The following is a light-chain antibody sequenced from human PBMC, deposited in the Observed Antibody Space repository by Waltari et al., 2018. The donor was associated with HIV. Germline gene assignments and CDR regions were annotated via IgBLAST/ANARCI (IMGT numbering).Light chain of an antibody. CDR3: CSYAGDYTFR. Sequence: QSALTQPRSVSGSPGQSVTISCTGTSSDVGGYNYVSWYQQHPGKAPKLMIYDVSKRPSGVPYRFSGSKSGNTASLTISGLQAEDEADFYCCSYAGDYTFRFGGGTKLTVL. J-gene: IGLJ3*02. V-gene: IGLV2-11*01. CDR1: SSDVGGYNY. CDR2: DVS.